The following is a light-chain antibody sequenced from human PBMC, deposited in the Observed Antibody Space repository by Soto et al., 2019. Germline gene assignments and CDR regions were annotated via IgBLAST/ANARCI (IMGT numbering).Light chain of an antibody. V-gene: IGKV3-20*01. CDR1: QSVSSSY. CDR3: QQYGISHPLT. CDR2: GAS. J-gene: IGKJ4*01. Sequence: EIVWTQSPGTLSLSPGERATLSCRASQSVSSSYLAWYQQKPGQAPRVLIYGASSRATGIPDRFSGSGSGTDVTLTISRLETEDFAVYYCQQYGISHPLTFGGGTKGEIK.